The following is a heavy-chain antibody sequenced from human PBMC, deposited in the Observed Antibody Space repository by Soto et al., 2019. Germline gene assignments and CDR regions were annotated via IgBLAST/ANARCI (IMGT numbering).Heavy chain of an antibody. CDR1: GGTFSSYP. CDR3: ARVGHITNYGMAV. J-gene: IGHJ6*02. V-gene: IGHV1-69*01. D-gene: IGHD1-26*01. CDR2: IIPFFGTS. Sequence: QVQLVQSGAEVKKPGSSVKVSCEASGGTFSSYPINWVRQAPGQGLEWMGGIIPFFGTSNYAQKFQGRVTITADDSTSTAYMELRSLRSEDTAVHYCARVGHITNYGMAVWGQGTTVTVSS.